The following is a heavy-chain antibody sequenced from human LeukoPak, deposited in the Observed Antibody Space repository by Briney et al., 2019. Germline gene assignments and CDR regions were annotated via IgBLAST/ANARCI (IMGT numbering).Heavy chain of an antibody. CDR1: GFTFSSYA. V-gene: IGHV3-30-3*01. J-gene: IGHJ4*02. D-gene: IGHD5-18*01. CDR2: ISYDGSNK. Sequence: GGSLRLSCAASGFTFSSYAMHWVRQAPGKGLEWVAVISYDGSNKYYADSVKGRFTISRDNSKNTLYLQMNSLRAEDTAVYYCARGLGSYGYFDYWGQGTLVTVSS. CDR3: ARGLGSYGYFDY.